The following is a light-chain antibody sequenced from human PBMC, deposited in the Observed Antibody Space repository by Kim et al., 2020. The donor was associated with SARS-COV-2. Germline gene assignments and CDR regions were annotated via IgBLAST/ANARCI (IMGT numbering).Light chain of an antibody. V-gene: IGKV1-27*01. J-gene: IGKJ1*01. CDR3: QKYDSAPWT. CDR2: AAS. CDR1: QDIANY. Sequence: ASGGDGVTINCRASQDIANYLACYQQKLGKVPQLLVYAASSLKSGVPSLFSGRSSGTDFTLTISNLQPEDVATYYCQKYDSAPWTFGQGTKVDIK.